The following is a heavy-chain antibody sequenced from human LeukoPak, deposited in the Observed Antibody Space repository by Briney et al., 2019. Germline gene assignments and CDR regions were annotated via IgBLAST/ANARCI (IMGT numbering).Heavy chain of an antibody. V-gene: IGHV5-51*01. CDR3: ARRRYYYGMDV. J-gene: IGHJ6*02. Sequence: GESLEISCQGSGSPFTSYWIGWVRQLQGKGLEWMGIIYPVDSATRYSPSFRGQVTISADKSISTAYLQWSSLKASDTAMYYCARRRYYYGMDVWGQGTTVTVSS. CDR2: IYPVDSAT. CDR1: GSPFTSYW.